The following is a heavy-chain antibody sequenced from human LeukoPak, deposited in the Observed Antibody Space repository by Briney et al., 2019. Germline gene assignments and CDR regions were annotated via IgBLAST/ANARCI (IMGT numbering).Heavy chain of an antibody. V-gene: IGHV3-74*01. CDR3: VTYYYDNSGYWDAFDI. CDR2: INSDGSST. Sequence: GGSLRLSCAASGFTFSSYWMHWVRQAPGKGLVWVSRINSDGSSTSYADSVKGRFTISRDNAKNTLYLQMNSLRAEATAVYYCVTYYYDNSGYWDAFDIWGQGTMVTVSS. D-gene: IGHD3-22*01. J-gene: IGHJ3*02. CDR1: GFTFSSYW.